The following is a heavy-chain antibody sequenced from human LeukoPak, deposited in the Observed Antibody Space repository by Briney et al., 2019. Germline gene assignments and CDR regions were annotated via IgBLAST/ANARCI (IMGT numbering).Heavy chain of an antibody. Sequence: ASVKVSCKVSGYTFTDYYMHWVRQAPGQGLEWMGWINPNSGGTNYAQKFQGRVTMTRDTSISTAYMELSRLRSDDTAVYYCAREGDLRYCSSTSCYRWFDPWGQGTLVTVSS. D-gene: IGHD2-2*01. CDR2: INPNSGGT. V-gene: IGHV1-2*02. CDR3: AREGDLRYCSSTSCYRWFDP. J-gene: IGHJ5*02. CDR1: GYTFTDYY.